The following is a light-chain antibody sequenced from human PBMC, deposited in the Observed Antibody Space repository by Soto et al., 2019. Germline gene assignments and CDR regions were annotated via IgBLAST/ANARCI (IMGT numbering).Light chain of an antibody. V-gene: IGKV3-11*01. CDR1: QSVSSY. CDR3: QHRSNWLT. Sequence: EIVMTQSPATLSVSPGERATLSCRASQSVSSYLAWYQQKPGQAPSLLIYDASNRATGIPARLSGSGSGTEFTLTISSLEPEDFAVYYCQHRSNWLTFGQGTRLEIK. CDR2: DAS. J-gene: IGKJ5*01.